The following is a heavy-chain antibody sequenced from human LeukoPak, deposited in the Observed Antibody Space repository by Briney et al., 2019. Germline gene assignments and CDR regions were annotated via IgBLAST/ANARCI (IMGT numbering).Heavy chain of an antibody. Sequence: GASVKVSCKASGGTFGSYAISWVRQAPGQGLEWMGWIIPIFGTANYAQKFQGRVTITTDESTSTAYMELSSLRSEDTAVYYCVISGDYYDSGGNWFDPWGQGTLVTVSS. V-gene: IGHV1-69*05. CDR2: IIPIFGTA. J-gene: IGHJ5*02. CDR1: GGTFGSYA. D-gene: IGHD3-22*01. CDR3: VISGDYYDSGGNWFDP.